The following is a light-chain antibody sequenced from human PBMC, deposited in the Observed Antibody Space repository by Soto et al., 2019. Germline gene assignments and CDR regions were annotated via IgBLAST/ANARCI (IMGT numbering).Light chain of an antibody. CDR3: QHYGDSSWT. V-gene: IGKV3-20*01. CDR2: GVS. CDR1: QSVSSTL. Sequence: EIVLTQSPVALSLSPGERATLSCRASQSVSSTLLTWYQQQPGQAPRRLIYGVSSRATGIPDRFSGSGSGTDFTLTISRLEPEDFAVYFCQHYGDSSWTFGQGTRVEIK. J-gene: IGKJ1*01.